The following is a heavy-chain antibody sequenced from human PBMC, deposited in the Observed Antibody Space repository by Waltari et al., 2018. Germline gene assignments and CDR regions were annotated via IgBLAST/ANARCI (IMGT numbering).Heavy chain of an antibody. CDR1: GGSISSSSYY. CDR2: IYYSGST. Sequence: QLQLQASGPGLVKPSETLSLTCTVSGGSISSSSYYWGWIRQPPGKGLEWIGSIYYSGSTYYNPSLKSRVTISVDTSKNQFSLKLSSVTAADTAVYYCARHGYYDSSGYYWVRNWGQGTLVTVSS. J-gene: IGHJ4*02. D-gene: IGHD3-22*01. CDR3: ARHGYYDSSGYYWVRN. V-gene: IGHV4-39*01.